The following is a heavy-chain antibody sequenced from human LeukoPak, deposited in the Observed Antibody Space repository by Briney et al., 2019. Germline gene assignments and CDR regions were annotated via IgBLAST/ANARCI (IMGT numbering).Heavy chain of an antibody. Sequence: GGSLRLSCAASGFTFGSYAISWVRQAPGKGPEWVSGISGSGGITYFADSVKGRFIISRDNSKNTVYLQINNLRAEDTALYYCAKTRAGNSSGRDPGWPMDYWGQGTLVTVSS. CDR1: GFTFGSYA. V-gene: IGHV3-23*01. CDR2: ISGSGGIT. CDR3: AKTRAGNSSGRDPGWPMDY. J-gene: IGHJ4*02. D-gene: IGHD3-22*01.